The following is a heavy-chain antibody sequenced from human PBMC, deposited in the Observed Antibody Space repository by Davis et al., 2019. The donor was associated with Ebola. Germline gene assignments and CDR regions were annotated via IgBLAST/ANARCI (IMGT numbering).Heavy chain of an antibody. CDR3: ARAKGIAAAGYEDY. CDR1: RYTFTSYG. D-gene: IGHD6-13*01. J-gene: IGHJ4*02. V-gene: IGHV1-18*01. Sequence: SVTVSRKASRYTFTSYGIIRARQPPGQALEWMGWISAYNGNTNYAQKLQGRVTMTTDTSTSTAYMELSSLRSEDTAVYYCARAKGIAAAGYEDYWGQGTLVTVSS. CDR2: ISAYNGNT.